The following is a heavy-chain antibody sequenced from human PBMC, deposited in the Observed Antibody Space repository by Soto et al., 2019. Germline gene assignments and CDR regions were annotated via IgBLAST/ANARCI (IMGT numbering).Heavy chain of an antibody. CDR3: ARQAEMATIEGTYYFDY. D-gene: IGHD5-12*01. Sequence: QLQLQESGPGLVKPSETLSLTCTVSGGSISSSTYYWGWIRQPPGKGLEWIGSLYYSGSTFYNPSLKSRVTISVDTSKNQFSLKLSSVTAAATAVFYCARQAEMATIEGTYYFDYWGQGTLVTVSS. CDR2: LYYSGST. CDR1: GGSISSSTYY. J-gene: IGHJ4*02. V-gene: IGHV4-39*01.